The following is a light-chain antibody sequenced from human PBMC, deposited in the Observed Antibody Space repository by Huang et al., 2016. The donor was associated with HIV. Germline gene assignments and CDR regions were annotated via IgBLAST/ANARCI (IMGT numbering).Light chain of an antibody. CDR2: WAS. Sequence: DILMTQSPDSLAVSLGERATINCKSSRSVLYNSNNKNYLAWYQQKPGRPPKLLIHWASTRESGVPDRFSGSGSGTDFTLTISSLQAEDVAVYYCQQFYTTPFTFGPGTKVDIK. J-gene: IGKJ3*01. V-gene: IGKV4-1*01. CDR3: QQFYTTPFT. CDR1: RSVLYNSNNKNY.